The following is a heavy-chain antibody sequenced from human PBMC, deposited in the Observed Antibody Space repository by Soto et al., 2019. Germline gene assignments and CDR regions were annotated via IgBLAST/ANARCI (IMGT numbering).Heavy chain of an antibody. V-gene: IGHV4-34*01. D-gene: IGHD3-10*01. CDR3: ARHSGTWAYYGMDV. J-gene: IGHJ6*02. CDR1: GGSFSGYY. Sequence: SETLSLTCAVYGGSFSGYYWSWIRQPPGKGLEWIGSIYYSGSTYYNPSLKSRVTISVDTSKNQFSLKLSSVTAADTAVYYCARHSGTWAYYGMDVWGQGTTVTVSS. CDR2: IYYSGST.